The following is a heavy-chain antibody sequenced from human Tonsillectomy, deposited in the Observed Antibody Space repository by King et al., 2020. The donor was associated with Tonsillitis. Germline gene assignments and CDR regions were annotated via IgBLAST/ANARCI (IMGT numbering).Heavy chain of an antibody. J-gene: IGHJ3*01. CDR2: IWYDGSNS. V-gene: IGHV3-33*01. Sequence: VQLVESGGGVVQPGRSLRLSCAASGITISNYDIHWVRLAPGKGLEWVAVIWYDGSNSYYADSVKGRFTISRDNSKNTLYLQMHSLRAEDTAVYYCAREYYYGPGHLGAFDVWGQGTMVTVSS. CDR1: GITISNYD. D-gene: IGHD3-10*01. CDR3: AREYYYGPGHLGAFDV.